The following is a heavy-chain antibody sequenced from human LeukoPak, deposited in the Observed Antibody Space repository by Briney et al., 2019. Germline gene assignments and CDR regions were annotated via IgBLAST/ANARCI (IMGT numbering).Heavy chain of an antibody. J-gene: IGHJ3*02. CDR1: GGSISSNGYY. V-gene: IGHV4-39*01. Sequence: SETLSLSCTVSGGSISSNGYYWGWIRQPPGKGLEWIGSFYYTGSTFYSPSLKSRVTISVDTSKNQFSLKLSSVTAADTAVYYCARRSGTYHAFDIWGQGTMVTVSS. CDR3: ARRSGTYHAFDI. CDR2: FYYTGST. D-gene: IGHD1-26*01.